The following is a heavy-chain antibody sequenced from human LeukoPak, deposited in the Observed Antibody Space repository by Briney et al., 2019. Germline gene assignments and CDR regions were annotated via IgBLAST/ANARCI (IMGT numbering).Heavy chain of an antibody. Sequence: TGGSLRLSCAASGFPFSSYGMHWVRQAPGKGLEWVAFIRYDGSNKYYADSVKGRFTISRDNSKHTLYLQMNSLRAEDTAVYYCAKTEKGYSYGNDAFDIWGQGTMVTVSS. CDR1: GFPFSSYG. D-gene: IGHD5-18*01. CDR3: AKTEKGYSYGNDAFDI. CDR2: IRYDGSNK. J-gene: IGHJ3*02. V-gene: IGHV3-30*02.